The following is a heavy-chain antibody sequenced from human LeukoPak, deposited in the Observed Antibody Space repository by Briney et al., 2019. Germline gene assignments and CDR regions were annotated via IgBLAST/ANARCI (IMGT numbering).Heavy chain of an antibody. CDR2: INTNTGNP. D-gene: IGHD6-13*01. J-gene: IGHJ6*03. CDR3: ARAYSSSWYVFSGYYYYMDV. CDR1: GYTFTTYA. Sequence: GASVKVSCKSSGYTFTTYAMNWVRQAPGQGLEWMGWINTNTGNPTYAQGFTGRFVFSLDTSVSTAYLQISSLKAEDTAVYYCARAYSSSWYVFSGYYYYMDVWGKGTTVTVSS. V-gene: IGHV7-4-1*02.